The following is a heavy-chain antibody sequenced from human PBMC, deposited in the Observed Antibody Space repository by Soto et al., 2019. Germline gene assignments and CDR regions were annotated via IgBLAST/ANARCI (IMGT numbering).Heavy chain of an antibody. CDR1: GGTFSSYA. Sequence: QVQLVQSGAEVKKPGSSVKVSCKASGGTFSSYAISWVRKAPGQGLEWMGGIIPISGTANYAQKFQGRVTITADESTSTAYMELSSLRSEDTAVYDCARSQGSSTSLEIYYYYYYGMDVWGQGTTVTVSS. D-gene: IGHD2-2*01. J-gene: IGHJ6*02. V-gene: IGHV1-69*01. CDR3: ARSQGSSTSLEIYYYYYYGMDV. CDR2: IIPISGTA.